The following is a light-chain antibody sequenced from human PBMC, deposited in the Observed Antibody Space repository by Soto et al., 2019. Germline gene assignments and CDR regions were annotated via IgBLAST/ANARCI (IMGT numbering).Light chain of an antibody. CDR3: AAWDDSLSGGV. CDR1: SSNIGSNY. J-gene: IGLJ3*02. V-gene: IGLV1-47*01. CDR2: RNN. Sequence: QSALTQPPSASGTPGQRVTISCSGSSSNIGSNYVYWYQQLPGTAPKLLIYRNNQRPSGVPDRFSGSKSGTSASLAISGHRSEDEADYYCAAWDDSLSGGVFGGGTKLTVL.